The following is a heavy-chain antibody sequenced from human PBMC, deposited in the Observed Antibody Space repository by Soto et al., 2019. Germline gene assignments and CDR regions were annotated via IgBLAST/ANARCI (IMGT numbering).Heavy chain of an antibody. CDR2: IGESGTPT. D-gene: IGHD2-2*01. V-gene: IGHV3-23*01. J-gene: IGHJ6*02. CDR3: ARYIPGVRYYGMDV. Sequence: SGFTFSSYAMKWVRQAPGKGLEWVSLIGESGTPTYYADSVKGRFTISRDNSGNTLFLEMYSLRAEDTAVYYCARYIPGVRYYGMDVWGQGTTVTVSS. CDR1: GFTFSSYA.